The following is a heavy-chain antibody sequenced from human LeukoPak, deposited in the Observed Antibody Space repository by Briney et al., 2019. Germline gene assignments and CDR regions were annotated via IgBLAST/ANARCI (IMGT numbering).Heavy chain of an antibody. Sequence: GGSLRLSCAASGFTFSSYAVSWIRQAPGKGLEWVSGINWNGGSTGYADSVKGRFTISRDNARSSLYLEMNSLRAEDTAMFYCARERPGSASAFEYWGQGTLVTVSS. CDR2: INWNGGST. J-gene: IGHJ4*02. CDR1: GFTFSSYA. D-gene: IGHD6-25*01. V-gene: IGHV3-20*04. CDR3: ARERPGSASAFEY.